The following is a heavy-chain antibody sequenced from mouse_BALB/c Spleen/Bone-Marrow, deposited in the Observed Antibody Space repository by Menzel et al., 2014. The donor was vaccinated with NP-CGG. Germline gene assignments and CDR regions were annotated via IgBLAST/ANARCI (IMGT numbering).Heavy chain of an antibody. D-gene: IGHD2-4*01. CDR1: GYTSXSYW. V-gene: IGHV1S127*01. CDR3: TMDDYDGGYYFDY. CDR2: IDPSDSYT. J-gene: IGHJ2*01. Sequence: QVQLQQPGAELVKPGASVKMSCKASGYTSXSYWMHWVKQRPGQGLEWIGTIDPSDSYTSYNQKFKGKATLTVDTSSSTAYMQLSSLTSEDSAVYYCTMDDYDGGYYFDYWGQGTTLTVSS.